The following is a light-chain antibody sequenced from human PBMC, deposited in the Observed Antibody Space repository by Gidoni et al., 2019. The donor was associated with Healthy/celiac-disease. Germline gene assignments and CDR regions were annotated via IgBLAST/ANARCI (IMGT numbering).Light chain of an antibody. CDR1: SSDVGGYNY. Sequence: QSALTQPPSASGSPGQSVTISCTGTSSDVGGYNYVSWSQQHPGKAPKLMIYEVSKRPSGVPDRFSGSKSGNTASLTVSGLQAEDEADYYCSSYAGSNNPLYVFGTGTKVTVL. CDR3: SSYAGSNNPLYV. V-gene: IGLV2-8*01. CDR2: EVS. J-gene: IGLJ1*01.